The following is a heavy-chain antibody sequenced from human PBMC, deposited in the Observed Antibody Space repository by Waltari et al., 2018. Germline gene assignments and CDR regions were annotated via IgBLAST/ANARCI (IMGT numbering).Heavy chain of an antibody. Sequence: EVQLLESGGGLVQPGGSLRLACAASGFPFSRYAMRWVRQASGKGLEWVSAISGSGGSTYYADSVKGRFTISRDNSKNTLYLQMNSLRAEDTAVYYCAKDRALRDLTDAFDIWGQGTMVTVSS. V-gene: IGHV3-23*01. CDR2: ISGSGGST. CDR3: AKDRALRDLTDAFDI. CDR1: GFPFSRYA. J-gene: IGHJ3*02.